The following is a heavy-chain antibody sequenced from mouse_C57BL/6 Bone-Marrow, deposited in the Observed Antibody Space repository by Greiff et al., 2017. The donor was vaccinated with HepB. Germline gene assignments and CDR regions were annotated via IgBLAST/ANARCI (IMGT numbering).Heavy chain of an antibody. Sequence: QVQLKQPGAELVRPGSSVKLSCKASGYTFTSYWMDWVKQRPGQGLEWIGNIYPSDSETHYNQKFKDKATLTVDKSSSTAYMQLSSLTSEDSAVYYCARRYSSADYWGQGTTLTVSS. CDR3: ARRYSSADY. D-gene: IGHD3-2*02. CDR2: IYPSDSET. CDR1: GYTFTSYW. J-gene: IGHJ2*01. V-gene: IGHV1-61*01.